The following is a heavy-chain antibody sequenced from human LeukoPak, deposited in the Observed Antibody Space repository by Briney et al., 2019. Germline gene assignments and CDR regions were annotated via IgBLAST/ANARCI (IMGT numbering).Heavy chain of an antibody. J-gene: IGHJ6*03. CDR2: IYYSGST. CDR1: GGSISSYY. D-gene: IGHD5-18*01. V-gene: IGHV4-59*01. Sequence: SETLSLTCTVSGGSISSYYWSWIRQPPGKGLEWIGYIYYSGSTNYNPSLKSRVTISVDTSKNQFSLKLSSVTAADMAVYYCARVKRGYSHGPLEYYYFYMDVWGKGTTVTVSS. CDR3: ARVKRGYSHGPLEYYYFYMDV.